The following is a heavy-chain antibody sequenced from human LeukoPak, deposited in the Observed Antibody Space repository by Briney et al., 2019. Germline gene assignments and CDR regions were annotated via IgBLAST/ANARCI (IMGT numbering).Heavy chain of an antibody. Sequence: SETLSLTCTVSGDSFTSTDDFWGWIRQPPGRGLEWIGSINYSGKTYYNPSLKSRVIISVDTSKNQVSLRLSSVTAADTAVYYCARSSYSSGRYGGLDVWGQGTTVTVSS. CDR1: GDSFTSTDDF. V-gene: IGHV4-39*01. J-gene: IGHJ6*02. CDR3: ARSSYSSGRYGGLDV. CDR2: INYSGKT. D-gene: IGHD3-22*01.